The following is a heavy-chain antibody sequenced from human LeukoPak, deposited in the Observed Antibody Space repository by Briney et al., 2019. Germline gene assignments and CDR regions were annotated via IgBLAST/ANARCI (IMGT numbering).Heavy chain of an antibody. J-gene: IGHJ3*02. D-gene: IGHD3-10*01. CDR1: GYSISSGYY. Sequence: SETLSLTCTVSGYSISSGYYWGWIRQPPGKGLEWSGSIYYSGSTYYNPSLKSRVTISVDTSKNQFSLKLSSVTAADTAVYYCARVIPLWFGELFYAFDIWGQGTMVTVSS. CDR3: ARVIPLWFGELFYAFDI. V-gene: IGHV4-38-2*02. CDR2: IYYSGST.